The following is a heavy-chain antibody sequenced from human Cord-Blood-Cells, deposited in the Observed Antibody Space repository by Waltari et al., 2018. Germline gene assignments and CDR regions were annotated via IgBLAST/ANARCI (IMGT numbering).Heavy chain of an antibody. J-gene: IGHJ4*02. D-gene: IGHD7-27*01. CDR1: GGSFRGYY. CDR3: ARRLLTGDGPPFDY. V-gene: IGHV4-34*01. CDR2: INHSGST. Sequence: QVQLQQWGAGLLKPSETLSLTCAVHGGSFRGYYRSRIRQPPGKGLEWIGEINHSGSTNYNPSLKSRVTISVDTSKNQFSLKLSSVTAADTAVYYCARRLLTGDGPPFDYWGQGTLVTVSS.